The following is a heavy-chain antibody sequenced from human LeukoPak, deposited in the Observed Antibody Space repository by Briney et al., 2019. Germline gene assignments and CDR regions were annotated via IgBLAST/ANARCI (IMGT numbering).Heavy chain of an antibody. D-gene: IGHD7-27*01. CDR1: GFTFSHFW. Sequence: GGSLRLSCAASGFTFSHFWMSWIRQAPGKGLEWVANTNQDGSQKYYVDSVRGRFTISRDNAENLFYLQIDSLRVEDTAIYYCAAWGSGNYWGQGTLVTVSS. CDR3: AAWGSGNY. J-gene: IGHJ4*02. V-gene: IGHV3-7*03. CDR2: TNQDGSQK.